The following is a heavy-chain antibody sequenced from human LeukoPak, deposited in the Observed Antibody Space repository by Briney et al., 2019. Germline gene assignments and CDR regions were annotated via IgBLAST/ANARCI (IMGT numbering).Heavy chain of an antibody. CDR2: IYPGGSDT. D-gene: IGHD3-10*01. V-gene: IGHV5-51*01. CDR1: GYSFTSYW. CDR3: ARLAYHYGSGSYISGGLDY. J-gene: IGHJ4*02. Sequence: GESLKISCKGSGYSFTSYWIGWVRQMPGKGLEWMGIIYPGGSDTRYSPSFQGQVTISADKSISTAYLQWSSLKASDTAMYYCARLAYHYGSGSYISGGLDYWGQGTLVTVSS.